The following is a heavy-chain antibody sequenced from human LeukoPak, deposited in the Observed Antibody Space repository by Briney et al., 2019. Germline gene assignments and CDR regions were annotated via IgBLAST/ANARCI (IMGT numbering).Heavy chain of an antibody. V-gene: IGHV3-30-3*01. CDR2: ISYDGSNK. D-gene: IGHD3-3*01. CDR3: ARGTYYNFWRVYLRGSEALDI. J-gene: IGHJ3*02. Sequence: GGSLRLSCAASGFTFSSYAMHWVRQAPGKGLEWVAVISYDGSNKYYADSVKGRFTISRDNSKNTLYLEMNSLRAEDTAVYYCARGTYYNFWRVYLRGSEALDIWGQGTMVTVSS. CDR1: GFTFSSYA.